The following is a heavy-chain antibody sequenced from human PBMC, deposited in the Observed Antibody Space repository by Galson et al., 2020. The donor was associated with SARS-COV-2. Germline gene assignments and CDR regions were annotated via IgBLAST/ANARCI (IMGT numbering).Heavy chain of an antibody. V-gene: IGHV3-23*01. D-gene: IGHD3-16*01. Sequence: GESLKISCAASGFTLSNSVMNWVRQAPGKGLEWVSGISAGGGSTYYADSVKGRFTISRDTSKNTLYLQMTSLRVEDTAIYHCVRDLNRGIDGWGQGTLVTVFS. CDR3: VRDLNRGIDG. CDR2: ISAGGGST. CDR1: GFTLSNSV. J-gene: IGHJ4*02.